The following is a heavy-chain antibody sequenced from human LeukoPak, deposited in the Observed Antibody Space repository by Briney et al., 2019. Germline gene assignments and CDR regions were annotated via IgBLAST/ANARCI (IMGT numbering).Heavy chain of an antibody. Sequence: GSLRLSCAASGFTFSNAWMSWVRQAPGKGLEWVGRIKSKTDGGTTGYAAPGKGRFTISRDNAKSTLYLQMNNLRVEATAVYYCATAGNYRFDNWGQGTLVTVSP. CDR2: IKSKTDGGTT. D-gene: IGHD1-7*01. CDR3: ATAGNYRFDN. J-gene: IGHJ4*02. V-gene: IGHV3-15*05. CDR1: GFTFSNAW.